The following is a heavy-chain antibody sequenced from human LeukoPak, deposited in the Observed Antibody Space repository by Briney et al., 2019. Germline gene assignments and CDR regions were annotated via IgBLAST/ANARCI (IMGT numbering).Heavy chain of an antibody. CDR2: IYTSGST. CDR1: GGSISSGSYY. Sequence: SETLSLTCTVSGGSISSGSYYWSWIRQPAGKGLEWIGRIYTSGSTNYNPSLKSRVTISVDTSKNQFSLKLSSVTAADTAVYYCARDVGYSSSWGFNYYYMDVWGKGTTVTISS. CDR3: ARDVGYSSSWGFNYYYMDV. J-gene: IGHJ6*03. D-gene: IGHD6-13*01. V-gene: IGHV4-61*02.